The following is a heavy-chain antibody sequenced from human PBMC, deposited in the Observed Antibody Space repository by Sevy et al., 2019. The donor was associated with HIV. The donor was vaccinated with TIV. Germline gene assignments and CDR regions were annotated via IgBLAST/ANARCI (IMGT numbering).Heavy chain of an antibody. D-gene: IGHD2-8*01. J-gene: IGHJ4*02. Sequence: GGSLRLSCAASGLTLTTTGMSWVRQAPGKGLEWVAGVTSDGTTYYADSVRDRFTVSRDNSKNTLYLQLNSLRADDTAVYYCAREGCTKPHDYWGQGTLVTVSS. CDR3: AREGCTKPHDY. V-gene: IGHV3-53*01. CDR1: GLTLTTTG. CDR2: VTSDGTT.